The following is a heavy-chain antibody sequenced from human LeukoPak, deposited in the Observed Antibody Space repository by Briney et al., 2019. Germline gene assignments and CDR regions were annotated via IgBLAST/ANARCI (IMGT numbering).Heavy chain of an antibody. CDR3: VIYGSGSYHVEH. CDR1: GYSFTGYY. J-gene: IGHJ4*02. Sequence: ASVKVSCKASGYSFTGYYIHWVRQAPGQGLEWMGRINPNSGGTSYAQKFQGRVTMTRDTSISTAYMELSRLRSDDTALFYCVIYGSGSYHVEHWGQGTLVTVSP. V-gene: IGHV1-2*06. D-gene: IGHD3-10*01. CDR2: INPNSGGT.